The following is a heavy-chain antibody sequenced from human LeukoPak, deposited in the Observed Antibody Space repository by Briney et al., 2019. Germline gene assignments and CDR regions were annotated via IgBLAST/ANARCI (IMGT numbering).Heavy chain of an antibody. CDR3: AAEYYYDSSGYYDYGMDV. Sequence: GASVKVSCKASGYTFTAYYMHWVRLAPGQGPEWVGWINPNSGGTNYAQKFQERVTITRDMSTSTAYMELSSLRSEDTAVYYCAAEYYYDSSGYYDYGMDVWGQGTTVTVS. CDR1: GYTFTAYY. D-gene: IGHD3-22*01. J-gene: IGHJ6*02. V-gene: IGHV1-2*02. CDR2: INPNSGGT.